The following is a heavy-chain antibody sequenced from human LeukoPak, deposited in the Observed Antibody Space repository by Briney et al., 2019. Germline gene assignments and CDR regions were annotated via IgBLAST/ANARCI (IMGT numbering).Heavy chain of an antibody. CDR1: GGSISSGSYY. V-gene: IGHV4-61*02. J-gene: IGHJ4*02. Sequence: SETLSLTCTVSGGSISSGSYYWSWIRQPAGKGLEWIGRIYTSGSTNYNPSLKSRVTISVDTSKNQFSLKLSSVTAADTAVYYCAREGLERLPLDYWGQGTLVTVSS. D-gene: IGHD1-1*01. CDR2: IYTSGST. CDR3: AREGLERLPLDY.